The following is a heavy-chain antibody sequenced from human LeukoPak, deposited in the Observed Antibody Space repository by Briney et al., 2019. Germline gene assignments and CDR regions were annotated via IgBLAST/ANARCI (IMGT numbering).Heavy chain of an antibody. Sequence: PGRSLRLSCAASGFTFSHYGMHWVRQAPGKGLEWVAVIWNDGTNRYYGDSVKGRFTISRDDSKNTVYLQMNGLRAGDTAVYYCAKDAQRGFDHSNSLEYWGQGTLVTVSS. CDR1: GFTFSHYG. J-gene: IGHJ4*02. V-gene: IGHV3-33*06. CDR3: AKDAQRGFDHSNSLEY. D-gene: IGHD4-11*01. CDR2: IWNDGTNR.